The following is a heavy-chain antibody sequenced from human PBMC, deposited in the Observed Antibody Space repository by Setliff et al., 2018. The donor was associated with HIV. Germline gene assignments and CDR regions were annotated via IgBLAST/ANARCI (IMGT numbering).Heavy chain of an antibody. CDR1: GYSISSGYY. D-gene: IGHD3-3*01. V-gene: IGHV4-38-2*02. CDR2: FFPSGGT. Sequence: ETLSLTCTVSGYSISSGYYWGWIRQPPGKGLDWIGSFFPSGGTYYSPSLQGRVTISVDTSKNQLSLKLSSVTAADTAVYYCAREEDYNFWSGYDWFDPWGQGTLVTVSS. J-gene: IGHJ5*02. CDR3: AREEDYNFWSGYDWFDP.